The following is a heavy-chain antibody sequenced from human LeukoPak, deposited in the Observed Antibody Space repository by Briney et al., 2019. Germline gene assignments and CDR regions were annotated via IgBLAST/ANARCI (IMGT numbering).Heavy chain of an antibody. Sequence: SVKVSCKASGGTFSSYAISWVRQAPGQGLEWMGGIIPIFGTANYAQKFQGRVTITADKSTSTDYLELSSLTSEDRAVYYCARGPGHGWYECNYWGQGNLVTVSS. D-gene: IGHD6-19*01. CDR3: ARGPGHGWYECNY. CDR2: IIPIFGTA. V-gene: IGHV1-69*06. J-gene: IGHJ4*02. CDR1: GGTFSSYA.